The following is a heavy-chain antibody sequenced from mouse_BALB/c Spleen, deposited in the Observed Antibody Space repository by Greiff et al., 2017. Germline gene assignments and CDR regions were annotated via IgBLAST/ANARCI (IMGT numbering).Heavy chain of an antibody. CDR1: GFTFSDYY. Sequence: EVMLVESGGGLVKPGGSLKLSCAASGFTFSDYYMYWVRQTPEKRLEWVATISDGGSYTYYPDSVKGRFTISRDNAKNNLYLQMSSLKSEDTAMYYCARGYYYGSSPMDYWGQGTSVTVSS. CDR2: ISDGGSYT. V-gene: IGHV5-4*02. D-gene: IGHD1-1*01. J-gene: IGHJ4*01. CDR3: ARGYYYGSSPMDY.